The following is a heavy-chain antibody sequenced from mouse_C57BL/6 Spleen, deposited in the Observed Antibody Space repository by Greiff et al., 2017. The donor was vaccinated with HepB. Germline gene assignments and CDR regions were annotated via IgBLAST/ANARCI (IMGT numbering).Heavy chain of an antibody. CDR1: GYTFTGYW. CDR2: ILPGSGST. CDR3: ARKEIITTVVAKGLWAMDY. Sequence: QVQLQQSGAELMKPGASVKLSCKATGYTFTGYWIEWVKQRPGHGLEWIGEILPGSGSTNYNEKFKGKATFTADTSSNTAYMQLSSLTTEDSAIYYCARKEIITTVVAKGLWAMDYWGQGTSVTVSS. D-gene: IGHD1-1*01. J-gene: IGHJ4*01. V-gene: IGHV1-9*01.